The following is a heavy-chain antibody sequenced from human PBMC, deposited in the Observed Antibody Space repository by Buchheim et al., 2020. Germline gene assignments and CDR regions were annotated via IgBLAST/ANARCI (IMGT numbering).Heavy chain of an antibody. J-gene: IGHJ4*02. D-gene: IGHD3-3*01. CDR1: DGSLSHYY. Sequence: QVQLQESGPGLVKPSETLSLTCTVSDGSLSHYYWNWVRQPPGKGLEWIGYINYSGSTSYNPYPKSRVTVSIDMSKNQFSLPLSSVTAADTAMYYCARDLELGYWGQG. CDR3: ARDLELGY. V-gene: IGHV4-59*01. CDR2: INYSGST.